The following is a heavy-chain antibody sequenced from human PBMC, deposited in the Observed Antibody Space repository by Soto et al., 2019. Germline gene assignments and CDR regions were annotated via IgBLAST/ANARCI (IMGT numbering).Heavy chain of an antibody. CDR1: GFTFDDYA. CDR2: ISWNSGSI. Sequence: GGSLRLSCAASGFTFDDYAMHWVRQAPGKGLEWVSGISWNSGSIGYADSVKGRFTISRDNAKNSLYLQMNSLRAEDTALYYCAKDPTDVVVAATPQRIYYYYYMDVWGKGTTVTVSS. D-gene: IGHD2-15*01. V-gene: IGHV3-9*01. CDR3: AKDPTDVVVAATPQRIYYYYYMDV. J-gene: IGHJ6*03.